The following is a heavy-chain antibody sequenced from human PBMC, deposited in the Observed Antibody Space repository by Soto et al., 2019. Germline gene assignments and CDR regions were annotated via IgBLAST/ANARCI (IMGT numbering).Heavy chain of an antibody. V-gene: IGHV1-18*01. J-gene: IGHJ6*02. D-gene: IGHD3-10*01. Sequence: GASVKVSCKASGYTFTSYGISWVRQAPGQGLEWMGWISAYNGNTNYAQKLQGRVTMTTDTSTSTAYMELRSLRSDDTAVYYCARETYGSLDYYYGMDVWGQGTTVTVS. CDR3: ARETYGSLDYYYGMDV. CDR1: GYTFTSYG. CDR2: ISAYNGNT.